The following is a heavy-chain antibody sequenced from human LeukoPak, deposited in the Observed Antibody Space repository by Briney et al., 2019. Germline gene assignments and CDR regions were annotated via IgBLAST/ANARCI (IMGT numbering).Heavy chain of an antibody. J-gene: IGHJ4*02. Sequence: ASVKVSCKASGYTFTGYYMHWVRQAPGQGLEWMGWINPNSGGTNYAQKFQGRVTMTRDTSISTAYMELSSLRSEDTAVYYCARELWFGEYGYWGQGTLVTVSS. V-gene: IGHV1-2*02. D-gene: IGHD3-10*01. CDR2: INPNSGGT. CDR1: GYTFTGYY. CDR3: ARELWFGEYGY.